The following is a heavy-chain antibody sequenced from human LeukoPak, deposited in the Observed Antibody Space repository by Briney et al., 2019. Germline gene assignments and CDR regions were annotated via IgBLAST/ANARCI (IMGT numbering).Heavy chain of an antibody. V-gene: IGHV1-69*13. CDR2: IIPIFGTA. CDR1: GGTFSSYA. CDR3: ALSGSYGIGVADY. Sequence: GASVKVSFKASGGTFSSYAISWVRQAPGQGLEWMGGIIPIFGTANYAQKFQGRVTITADESTSTAYMELSSLRSEDTAVYYCALSGSYGIGVADYWGQGTLVTVSS. D-gene: IGHD1-26*01. J-gene: IGHJ4*02.